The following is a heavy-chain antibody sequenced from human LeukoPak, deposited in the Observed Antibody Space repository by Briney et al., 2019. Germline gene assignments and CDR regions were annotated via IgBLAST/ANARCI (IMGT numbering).Heavy chain of an antibody. J-gene: IGHJ4*02. V-gene: IGHV3-23*01. D-gene: IGHD2-2*01. CDR2: FSGSGGRT. CDR1: GFTFATYP. CDR3: AKATSSYNYFDY. Sequence: PGGSLRLSCEASGFTFATYPMSWVRQAPGKGLEWVSTFSGSGGRTLYADSVKGRFTISRDNSKNTLSLQMNSLRAEDTAVYYCAKATSSYNYFDYWGQGSLVTVSS.